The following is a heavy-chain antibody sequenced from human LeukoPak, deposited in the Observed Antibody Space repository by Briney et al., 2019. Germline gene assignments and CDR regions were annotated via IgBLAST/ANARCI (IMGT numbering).Heavy chain of an antibody. Sequence: PGRSLRLSCAASGFTFSIYGMHWVRQAPGKGLEWVAVIWYDGSDKYYADSVKGRFTISRDNSKNTLYLQMNSLRAEDTAVYYCARDIPYGLSYFDYWGQGALVTVSS. V-gene: IGHV3-33*01. D-gene: IGHD2-2*02. CDR2: IWYDGSDK. CDR3: ARDIPYGLSYFDY. J-gene: IGHJ4*02. CDR1: GFTFSIYG.